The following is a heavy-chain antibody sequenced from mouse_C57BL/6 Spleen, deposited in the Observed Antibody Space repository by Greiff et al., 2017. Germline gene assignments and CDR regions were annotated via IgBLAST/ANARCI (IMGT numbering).Heavy chain of an antibody. V-gene: IGHV1-69*01. Sequence: VQLQQPGAELVMPGASVKLSCKASGYTFTSYWMHWVKQRPGQGLEWIGEIDPSDSYTNYNQKFKGKSTLTVDKSSSTAYMQLSSLTSEDSAVYYCARSPRIYYYGSPDYWGQGTTLTVSS. D-gene: IGHD1-1*01. CDR2: IDPSDSYT. J-gene: IGHJ2*01. CDR3: ARSPRIYYYGSPDY. CDR1: GYTFTSYW.